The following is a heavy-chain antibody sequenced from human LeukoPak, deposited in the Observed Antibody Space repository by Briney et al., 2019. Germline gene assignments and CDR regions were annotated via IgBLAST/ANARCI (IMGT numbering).Heavy chain of an antibody. J-gene: IGHJ4*02. CDR2: ISSSSSYI. D-gene: IGHD2-15*01. CDR3: ARGRVAATFCDY. Sequence: GGSLRLSCAASGFTFSSYSMNWVRQAPGKGLEWVSSISSSSSYIYYADSVKGRFTISRDNAKNSLYLQMNSLRAEDTAVYYCARGRVAATFCDYRGQGTLVTVSS. CDR1: GFTFSSYS. V-gene: IGHV3-21*01.